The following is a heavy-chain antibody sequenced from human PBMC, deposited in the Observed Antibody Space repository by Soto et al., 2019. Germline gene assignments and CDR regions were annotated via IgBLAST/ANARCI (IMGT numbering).Heavy chain of an antibody. J-gene: IGHJ6*03. CDR3: ARSLRQYYYYYYMDV. D-gene: IGHD3-16*02. Sequence: QVQLQESGPGLVKPSETLSLTCTVSGGSISSYYWSWIRQPPGKGLEWIGYIYYSGSTNYNPSLKSRVTISVDTSKNQFSLKLSSVTAADTDVYYCARSLRQYYYYYYMDVWGKGTTVTVSS. V-gene: IGHV4-59*01. CDR2: IYYSGST. CDR1: GGSISSYY.